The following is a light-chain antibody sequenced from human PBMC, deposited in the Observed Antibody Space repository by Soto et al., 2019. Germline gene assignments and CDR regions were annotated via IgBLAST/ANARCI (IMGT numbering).Light chain of an antibody. V-gene: IGLV7-43*01. J-gene: IGLJ1*01. CDR2: STS. CDR3: LLYYGGAYV. CDR1: TGAVTSGYY. Sequence: QAVVTQEPSLTVSPGGTVTLTCASSTGAVTSGYYPNWFQQKPGQAPRAPIYSTSNKHSWTPARFSGSLLGGKAALTLSGVHPEDEAEYYCLLYYGGAYVFGTGTKLTVL.